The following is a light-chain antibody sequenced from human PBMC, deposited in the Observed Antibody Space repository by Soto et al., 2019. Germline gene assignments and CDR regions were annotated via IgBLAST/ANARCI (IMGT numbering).Light chain of an antibody. J-gene: IGKJ4*01. CDR3: QQYYSTPLT. Sequence: DIVMTQSPDSLVVPLGERATIHCKATQSLLFSSKNLNYLSWYQQKPGQPPRLLIYWASTRDFRVPDRFSGSGTGTDFTLTISSLQAEDVAVYYCQQYYSTPLTFGGGTRLEIK. V-gene: IGKV4-1*01. CDR1: QSLLFSSKNLNY. CDR2: WAS.